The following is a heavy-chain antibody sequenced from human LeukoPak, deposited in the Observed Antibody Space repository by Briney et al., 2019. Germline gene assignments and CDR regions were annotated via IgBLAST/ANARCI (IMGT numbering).Heavy chain of an antibody. Sequence: PEGSLRLSCAASGFTFSSYWTSWVRQAPGKGLEWVANIKQDGSEKYYVDSVKGRFTISRDNAKNSLYLQMNSLRAEDTAVYYCARVRAARDDYWGQGTLVTVSS. D-gene: IGHD6-6*01. CDR1: GFTFSSYW. CDR2: IKQDGSEK. V-gene: IGHV3-7*01. CDR3: ARVRAARDDY. J-gene: IGHJ4*02.